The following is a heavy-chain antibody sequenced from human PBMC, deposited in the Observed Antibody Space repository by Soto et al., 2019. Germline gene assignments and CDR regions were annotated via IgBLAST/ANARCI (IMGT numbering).Heavy chain of an antibody. D-gene: IGHD5-12*01. CDR1: GFTFNYAW. CDR3: AAVSAGYGGNESHRDDS. J-gene: IGHJ4*02. V-gene: IGHV3-15*07. Sequence: EVQLVESGGGLVKPGGSLRLSCAASGFTFNYAWMNWVRQAPGKGLEWVGRIKSKPSGGTADYAAPVKGRFTISRDDSKNTLYLEMNSLKPEDTAVYYCAAVSAGYGGNESHRDDSWGQGTLVTVSS. CDR2: IKSKPSGGTA.